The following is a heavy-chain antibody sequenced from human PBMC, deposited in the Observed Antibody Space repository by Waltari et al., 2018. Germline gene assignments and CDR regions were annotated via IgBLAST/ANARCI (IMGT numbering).Heavy chain of an antibody. J-gene: IGHJ6*02. CDR3: ARDAGWGRMDV. Sequence: WVDCVGQAPGKGLVGVSLSSSYTSKIAYADSVKGRFTISRDNAMNTLYLQMSSLRVEDTAVYYCARDAGWGRMDVWGQGTTVTVSS. CDR2: SSSYTSKI. CDR1: W. V-gene: IGHV3-74*01. D-gene: IGHD3-10*01.